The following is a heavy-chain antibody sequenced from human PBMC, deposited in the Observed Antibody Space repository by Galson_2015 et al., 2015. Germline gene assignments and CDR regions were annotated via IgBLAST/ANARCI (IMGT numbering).Heavy chain of an antibody. J-gene: IGHJ4*02. Sequence: SLRLSCAASGFTFGDYAMSWFRQAPGKGLEWVGFIRSKAYGGTTEYAASVKGRFTISRDDSKSIAYLQMNSLKTEDTAVYYCTREWEYGDYGPYFDYWGQGTLVTVSS. CDR3: TREWEYGDYGPYFDY. D-gene: IGHD4-17*01. CDR1: GFTFGDYA. CDR2: IRSKAYGGTT. V-gene: IGHV3-49*03.